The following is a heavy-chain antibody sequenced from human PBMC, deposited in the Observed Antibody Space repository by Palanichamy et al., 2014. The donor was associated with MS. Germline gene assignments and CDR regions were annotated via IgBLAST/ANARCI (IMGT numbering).Heavy chain of an antibody. J-gene: IGHJ4*02. CDR3: VRTGYCSGGTCYSQVDY. CDR1: GYSFISYW. Sequence: EVQLVQSGAEVKKPGESLKISCKGSGYSFISYWIGWVRQMPGKGLEWMGIIYPGDSDTRYSPSFQGQVTISADKSISTAYLQWSSLKASDTAMYYCVRTGYCSGGTCYSQVDYWGQGTLVTVSS. CDR2: IYPGDSDT. V-gene: IGHV5-51*01. D-gene: IGHD2-15*01.